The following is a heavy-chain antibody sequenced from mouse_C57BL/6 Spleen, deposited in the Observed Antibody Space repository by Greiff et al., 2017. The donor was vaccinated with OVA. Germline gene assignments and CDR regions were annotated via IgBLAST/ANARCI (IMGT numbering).Heavy chain of an antibody. Sequence: DVKLVESGGGLVKPGGSLKLSCAASGFTFSSYAMSWVRQTPEKRLEWVATISDGGSYTYYPDNVKGRFTISRDNAKNNLYLQMSHLKSEDTAMYYCAREDYGSSYGYFDVWGTGTTVTVSS. J-gene: IGHJ1*03. V-gene: IGHV5-4*01. CDR1: GFTFSSYA. CDR3: AREDYGSSYGYFDV. D-gene: IGHD1-1*01. CDR2: ISDGGSYT.